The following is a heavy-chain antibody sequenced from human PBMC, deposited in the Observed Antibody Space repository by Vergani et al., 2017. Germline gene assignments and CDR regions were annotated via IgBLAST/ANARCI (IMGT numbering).Heavy chain of an antibody. CDR1: GYTFTSYG. D-gene: IGHD2-2*01. Sequence: QVQLVQSGAEVKKPGASVKVSCKASGYTFTSYGISWVRQAPGQGLEWMGWISAYNGNTNYAQKLQDRVTITRDRSMSTAYMELSSLRSEDTAMYYCALAESSTSCINSVCITPETGSWFDPWGQGTLVTVSS. CDR2: ISAYNGNT. J-gene: IGHJ5*02. V-gene: IGHV1-18*04. CDR3: ALAESSTSCINSVCITPETGSWFDP.